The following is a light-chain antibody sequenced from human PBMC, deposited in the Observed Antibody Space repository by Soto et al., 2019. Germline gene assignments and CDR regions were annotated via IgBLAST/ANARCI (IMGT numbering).Light chain of an antibody. CDR2: DVN. Sequence: QSALTQPRSVSGSPGQSVTISCTGTSSDVGGYNSVSWYQQHPGKAPKLMIYDVNKRPSGVPDRFSGSKSGNTASLTISGLQAVDEADYYCCSYAGSYTVVFGGGTKL. CDR1: SSDVGGYNS. CDR3: CSYAGSYTVV. J-gene: IGLJ2*01. V-gene: IGLV2-11*01.